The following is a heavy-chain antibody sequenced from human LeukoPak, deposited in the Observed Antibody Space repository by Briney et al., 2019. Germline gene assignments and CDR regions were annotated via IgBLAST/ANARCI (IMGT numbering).Heavy chain of an antibody. Sequence: ASVKVSCKASGYTFTSYDINWVRQATGQGLEWMGWISGYNGHTKYAQKFQGRVTMTTDTSTSTAYMELRSLTSDDTAVFYCARGLPPRRNYDSSGYYSYYFDYWGQGTLVTVSS. CDR2: ISGYNGHT. CDR3: ARGLPPRRNYDSSGYYSYYFDY. D-gene: IGHD3-22*01. J-gene: IGHJ4*02. CDR1: GYTFTSYD. V-gene: IGHV1-18*01.